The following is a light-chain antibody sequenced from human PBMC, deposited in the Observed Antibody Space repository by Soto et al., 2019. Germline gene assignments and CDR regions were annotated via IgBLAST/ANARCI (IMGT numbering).Light chain of an antibody. CDR3: QQSNSFPQLT. J-gene: IGKJ4*01. CDR1: QDISRW. Sequence: DIQMTQSPSSVSASVGDRVTITCRASQDISRWLAWYQQKPGKAPKLLIYAASSLQSGVPSRFIGSGSGTDFTLPITSLQPDDFATYFCQQSNSFPQLTFGGGTKVDIK. CDR2: AAS. V-gene: IGKV1-12*01.